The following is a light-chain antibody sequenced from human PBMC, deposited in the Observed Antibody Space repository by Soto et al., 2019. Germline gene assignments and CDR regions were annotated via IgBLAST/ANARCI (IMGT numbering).Light chain of an antibody. CDR2: GAF. CDR1: QSVSSD. CDR3: HHYSSWPPYT. Sequence: EIVMTQSPDTLSVSPGDRAALSCRTSQSVSSDLAWYQQKPGQAPRLLIYGAFTRATGIPARFSGSGSGTEFTLTISSLQSEDFAVYYCHHYSSWPPYTFGQGTKVDIK. V-gene: IGKV3D-15*01. J-gene: IGKJ2*01.